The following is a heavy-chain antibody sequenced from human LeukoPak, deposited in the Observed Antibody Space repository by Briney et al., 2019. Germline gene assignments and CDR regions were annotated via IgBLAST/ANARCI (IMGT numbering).Heavy chain of an antibody. CDR3: ASLYCGGWTFFDS. CDR2: ISYDGIRK. V-gene: IGHV3-30-3*01. J-gene: IGHJ4*02. D-gene: IGHD6-19*01. Sequence: GGSLRLSCAASSFTFSAYTMHWVRQAPGKGLEWVAVISYDGIRKYYPDSVKGRFTISRDNSRNTLFLQMDSLRPEDTALYYCASLYCGGWTFFDSWGQGTPVTVSS. CDR1: SFTFSAYT.